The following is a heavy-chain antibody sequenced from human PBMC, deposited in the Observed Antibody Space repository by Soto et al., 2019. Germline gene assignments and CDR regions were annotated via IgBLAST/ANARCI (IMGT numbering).Heavy chain of an antibody. Sequence: QVQLQESGPGLVKPSETLSLTCTVSGGSIGNSYCSWIRQSPGKGLEWIGYIYYSGSSNYNPSLKSRVSISVDTSKHQFSLKLRSVTAADTAVYSCARHRSSWPIFDYWGQGTLVIVSS. D-gene: IGHD6-13*01. CDR3: ARHRSSWPIFDY. CDR2: IYYSGSS. CDR1: GGSIGNSY. J-gene: IGHJ4*02. V-gene: IGHV4-59*08.